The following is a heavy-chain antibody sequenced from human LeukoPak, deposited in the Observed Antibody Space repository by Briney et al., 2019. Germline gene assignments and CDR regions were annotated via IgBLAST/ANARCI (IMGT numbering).Heavy chain of an antibody. Sequence: SETLSLTCTVSGGSISSASYYWSWIRQPAGKGLEWIGRIYTSGSTNYNPSLKSRVTISVDTSENQFSLKLSSVTAADTAVYYCARDGKRVTTGYYFDYWGQGTLVTVSS. CDR2: IYTSGST. CDR3: ARDGKRVTTGYYFDY. V-gene: IGHV4-61*02. J-gene: IGHJ4*02. D-gene: IGHD4-17*01. CDR1: GGSISSASYY.